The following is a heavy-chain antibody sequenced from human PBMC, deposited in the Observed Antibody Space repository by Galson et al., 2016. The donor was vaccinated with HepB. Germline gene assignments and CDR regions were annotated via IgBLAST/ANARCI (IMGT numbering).Heavy chain of an antibody. CDR1: GFTSSRYA. Sequence: SLRLSCAASGFTSSRYAMSWVRQAPGKGLEWVSVISGSGDRRYYADSVKGRFIVSRDNSKNTVYLQMNSLRVEDTAVYYCAKDLDIVVVPSAIDYWGQGTLVTVSS. CDR2: ISGSGDRR. D-gene: IGHD2-2*01. J-gene: IGHJ4*02. CDR3: AKDLDIVVVPSAIDY. V-gene: IGHV3-23*01.